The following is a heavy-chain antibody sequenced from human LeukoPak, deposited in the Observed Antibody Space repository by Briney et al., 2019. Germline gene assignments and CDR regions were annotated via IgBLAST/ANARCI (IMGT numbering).Heavy chain of an antibody. D-gene: IGHD2-2*03. J-gene: IGHJ3*02. Sequence: GESLKISCKGSGYSFTSYWIGWVRQMPGKGLEWMGIIYPGDSDTRYSPSFQGQVTISADKSISTAYLQWSSLKASDTAMYYCARLGHCSSTCCYSRALDIWGQGTMVTVSS. CDR2: IYPGDSDT. V-gene: IGHV5-51*01. CDR3: ARLGHCSSTCCYSRALDI. CDR1: GYSFTSYW.